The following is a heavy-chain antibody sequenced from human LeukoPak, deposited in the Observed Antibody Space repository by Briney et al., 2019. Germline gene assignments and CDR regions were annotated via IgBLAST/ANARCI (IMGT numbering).Heavy chain of an antibody. J-gene: IGHJ4*02. Sequence: SQTLSLTCTVSGGSISSGSYYWSWIRQPAGKGLEWIGRIYTSVSTNYNPSLKSRVTISVDTSKNQFSLKLSSVTAADTAVYYCARELEYSSSSPIDYWGQGTLVTVSS. CDR1: GGSISSGSYY. CDR3: ARELEYSSSSPIDY. D-gene: IGHD6-6*01. CDR2: IYTSVST. V-gene: IGHV4-61*02.